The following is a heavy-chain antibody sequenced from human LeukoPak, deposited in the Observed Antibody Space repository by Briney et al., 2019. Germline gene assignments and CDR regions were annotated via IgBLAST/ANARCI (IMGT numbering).Heavy chain of an antibody. CDR2: ISSNGGST. J-gene: IGHJ4*02. CDR3: ARDPAYYDSSGLTDY. Sequence: GGSLRLSCSASGFTFSWHAMHWVRQAPGKGLEYVSAISSNGGSTYYADSVKGRFTISRDNSKNTLYLQMSSLRAEDTAVYYCARDPAYYDSSGLTDYWGQGTLVTVSS. V-gene: IGHV3-64D*06. CDR1: GFTFSWHA. D-gene: IGHD3-22*01.